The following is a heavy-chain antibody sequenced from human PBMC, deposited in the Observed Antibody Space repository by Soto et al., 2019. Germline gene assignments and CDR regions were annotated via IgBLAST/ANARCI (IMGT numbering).Heavy chain of an antibody. CDR2: ISDRGDTT. CDR3: AKDKPGTTSFDY. CDR1: GFTISSNA. Sequence: PRLSCAASGFTISSNAMHWVRQAPGKGLEWCSGISDRGDTTHYAASVKGRFTISRDTSKNTLYLQLNALRADDTAVYYCAKDKPGTTSFDYWGQGTLVTVSS. D-gene: IGHD1-1*01. J-gene: IGHJ4*02. V-gene: IGHV3-23*01.